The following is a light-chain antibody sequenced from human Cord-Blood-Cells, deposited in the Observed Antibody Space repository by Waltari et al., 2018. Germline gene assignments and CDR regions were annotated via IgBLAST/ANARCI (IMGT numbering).Light chain of an antibody. V-gene: IGKV1-39*01. J-gene: IGKJ2*01. CDR3: QQSYSTPYT. CDR1: QSISSY. Sequence: DIQMTQSPYSLSASVGDRVTITCRASQSISSYLNWYLQKPGKAPKLLIYAASSLQSGVPSRFSGSGAGTDFTLTISSLQPEDFATYYCQQSYSTPYTFGQGTKLEIK. CDR2: AAS.